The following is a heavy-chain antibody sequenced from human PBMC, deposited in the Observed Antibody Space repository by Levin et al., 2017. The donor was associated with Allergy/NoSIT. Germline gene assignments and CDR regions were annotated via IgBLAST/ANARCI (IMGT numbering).Heavy chain of an antibody. CDR1: GASINSRNW. CDR2: IYHTGST. Sequence: PSQTLSLTCAVSGASINSRNWWSWVRQPPGKGLEWIGQIYHTGSTNYNPSLKSRVTISLDKSQNQFSLKMSSVTAADTAVYYCASSPESNWGPNFDYWGQGILVTVSS. D-gene: IGHD7-27*01. J-gene: IGHJ4*02. V-gene: IGHV4-4*02. CDR3: ASSPESNWGPNFDY.